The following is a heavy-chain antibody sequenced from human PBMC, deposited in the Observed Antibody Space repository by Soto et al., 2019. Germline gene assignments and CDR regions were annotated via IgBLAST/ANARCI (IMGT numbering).Heavy chain of an antibody. Sequence: GGSLRLSCAASGFTFSNYAMSWVRQAPGKGLEWVSGVGGSGDSTYYADSVKGRFTISRDNSKDTLYLQMNSLRAEDTAVYYCAKGRVGYYDILTGQYYYYYYGMDVWGQGTTVTVSS. J-gene: IGHJ6*02. V-gene: IGHV3-23*01. CDR1: GFTFSNYA. CDR3: AKGRVGYYDILTGQYYYYYYGMDV. CDR2: VGGSGDST. D-gene: IGHD3-9*01.